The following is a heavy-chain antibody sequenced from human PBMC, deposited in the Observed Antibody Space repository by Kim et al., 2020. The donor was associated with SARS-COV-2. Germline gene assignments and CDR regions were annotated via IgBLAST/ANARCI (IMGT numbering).Heavy chain of an antibody. Sequence: GGSLRLSCAASGFTFDDYAMHWVRQAPGKGLEWVSGISWNSGSIGYADSVKGRFTISRDNAKNSLYLQMNSLRAEDTALYYCATDEGSSSYQGYFQHWG. CDR2: ISWNSGSI. D-gene: IGHD3-22*01. CDR3: ATDEGSSSYQGYFQH. CDR1: GFTFDDYA. J-gene: IGHJ1*01. V-gene: IGHV3-9*01.